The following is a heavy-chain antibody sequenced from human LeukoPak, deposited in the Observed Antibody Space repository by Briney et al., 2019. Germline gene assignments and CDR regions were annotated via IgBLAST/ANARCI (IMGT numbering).Heavy chain of an antibody. Sequence: SVKVSCKASGGTFSSYAISWVRQAPGQGLEWMGGIIPIFGTANYAQKFQGRDTITADKSTSTAYMELSSLRSEDTAVYYCARGLPQRRIGGYYYYMDVWGKGTTVTVSS. CDR2: IIPIFGTA. CDR3: ARGLPQRRIGGYYYYMDV. D-gene: IGHD2-15*01. J-gene: IGHJ6*03. CDR1: GGTFSSYA. V-gene: IGHV1-69*06.